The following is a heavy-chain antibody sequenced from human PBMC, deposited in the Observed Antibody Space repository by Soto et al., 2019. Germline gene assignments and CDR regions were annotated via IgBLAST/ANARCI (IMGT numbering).Heavy chain of an antibody. CDR2: IKTDGSYT. J-gene: IGHJ4*02. Sequence: GGSLRLSCAASGFTFSSYWMHWVRQAPGKGLVWVSRIKTDGSYTTYADSVKGRFTISRDNAKNTVYLQMNSLRAEDTAVYYCARGSSSSLNYWGQGTLVTVSS. CDR3: ARGSSSSLNY. CDR1: GFTFSSYW. V-gene: IGHV3-74*01. D-gene: IGHD6-13*01.